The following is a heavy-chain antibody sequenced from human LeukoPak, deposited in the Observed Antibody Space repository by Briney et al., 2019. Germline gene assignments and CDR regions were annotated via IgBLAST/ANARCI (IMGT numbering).Heavy chain of an antibody. CDR1: GGSISSGGYS. CDR2: IYYSGIP. D-gene: IGHD1-1*01. Sequence: SQTLSLTCAVSGGSISSGGYSWSWIRQPPGKGLEWIGYIYYSGIPYYNPSLKSRLTISVDTSKNQFSLKLSSVTAADTAIYYCARVSSEYTFDYWGQGTLVTVSS. V-gene: IGHV4-30-4*08. CDR3: ARVSSEYTFDY. J-gene: IGHJ4*02.